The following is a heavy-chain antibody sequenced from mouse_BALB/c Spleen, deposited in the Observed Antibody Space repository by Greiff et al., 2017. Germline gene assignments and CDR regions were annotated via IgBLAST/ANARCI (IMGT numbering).Heavy chain of an antibody. CDR1: GFTFSDYY. V-gene: IGHV5-4*02. D-gene: IGHD2-14*01. J-gene: IGHJ3*01. CDR2: ISDGGSYT. CDR3: ARGYYRYDGFAY. Sequence: DVHLVESGGGLVKPGGSLKLSCAASGFTFSDYYMYWVRQTPEKRLEWVATISDGGSYTYYPDSVKGRFTISRDNAKNNLYLQMSSLKSEDTAMYYCARGYYRYDGFAYWGQGTLVTVSA.